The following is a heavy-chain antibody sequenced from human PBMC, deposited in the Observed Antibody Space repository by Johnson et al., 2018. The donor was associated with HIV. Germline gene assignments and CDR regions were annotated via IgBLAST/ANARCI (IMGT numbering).Heavy chain of an antibody. CDR1: GFTVSSNY. J-gene: IGHJ3*02. CDR2: IYSGGST. Sequence: VQLVESGGGLVKPGGSLRLSCAASGFTVSSNYMSWVRQAPGKGLEWVSVIYSGGSTYYADSVKGRFTISRDNSKNTLYLQMNSLRAEDTAVYYCARPSGSGCSSDAFDIWGQGTMVTVSS. V-gene: IGHV3-53*01. CDR3: ARPSGSGCSSDAFDI. D-gene: IGHD6-19*01.